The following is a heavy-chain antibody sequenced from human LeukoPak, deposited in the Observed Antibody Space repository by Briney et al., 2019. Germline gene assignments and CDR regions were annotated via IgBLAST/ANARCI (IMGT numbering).Heavy chain of an antibody. CDR2: MNPNSGNT. CDR1: GYTFTSYD. CDR3: ARCKQWEPPDEFDY. J-gene: IGHJ4*02. Sequence: ASVKVSCKASGYTFTSYDINWVRQATGQGLEWMGWMNPNSGNTGYAQKLQGRVTMTTDTSTSTAYMELRSLRSDDTAVYYCARCKQWEPPDEFDYWGQGTLVTVSS. V-gene: IGHV1-8*02. D-gene: IGHD1-26*01.